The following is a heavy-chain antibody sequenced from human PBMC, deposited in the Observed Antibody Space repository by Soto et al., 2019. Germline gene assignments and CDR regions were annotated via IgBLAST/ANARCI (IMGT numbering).Heavy chain of an antibody. CDR2: VTQTGNT. Sequence: QVQLQHWGAGLVKPSETLSLSCAIYGGSFSGYYWSWIRQSPGKGLEWIGDVTQTGNTNYNPPLKSRVTISGDTAKNHFSLQLRSVTVADTAVYYCASGKSGLPTNYYKGIKWLDPWGHGNLVTVSS. CDR1: GGSFSGYY. CDR3: ASGKSGLPTNYYKGIKWLDP. J-gene: IGHJ5*02. V-gene: IGHV4-34*01. D-gene: IGHD1-20*01.